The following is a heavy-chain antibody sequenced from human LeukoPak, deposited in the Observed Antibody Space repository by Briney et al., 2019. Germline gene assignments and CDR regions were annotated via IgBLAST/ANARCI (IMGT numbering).Heavy chain of an antibody. CDR3: AKDYPALGYCTSTTCSFFDY. CDR1: GFTFSSYA. CDR2: ISDSAYSI. V-gene: IGHV3-23*01. D-gene: IGHD2-2*01. Sequence: GGSLRLSCAASGFTFSSYAMSWVRQAPGKGLEWVSGISDSAYSIFYADSVKGRFTISRDDSQNTLYLQMSSLRAEDTAVYYCAKDYPALGYCTSTTCSFFDYWGQGVLVTVSS. J-gene: IGHJ4*02.